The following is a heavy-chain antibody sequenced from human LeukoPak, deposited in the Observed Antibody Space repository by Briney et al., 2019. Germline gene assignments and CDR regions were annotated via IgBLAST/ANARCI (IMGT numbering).Heavy chain of an antibody. J-gene: IGHJ3*02. CDR2: ISSSSSYI. V-gene: IGHV3-21*01. CDR3: AKEDTANAFDI. CDR1: GFTFSSYS. Sequence: PGGSLRLSCAASGFTFSSYSMNWVRQAPGKGLEWVSSISSSSSYIYYADSVKGRFTISRDNAKNSLYLQMNSLRAEDTAVYYCAKEDTANAFDIWGQGTMVTVTS. D-gene: IGHD5-18*01.